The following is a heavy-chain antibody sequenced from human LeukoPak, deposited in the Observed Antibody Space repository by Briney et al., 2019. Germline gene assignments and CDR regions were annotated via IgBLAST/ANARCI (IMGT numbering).Heavy chain of an antibody. D-gene: IGHD1-26*01. CDR3: ARKGGLLAAEDAFDI. Sequence: GGSLRLSCAASGFTFSSYSMNWVRRAPGKGLEWVSYISSSSSTIYYADSVKGRFTISRDNAKNSLYLQMNSLRAEDTAVYYCARKGGLLAAEDAFDIWGQGTMVTVSS. CDR1: GFTFSSYS. J-gene: IGHJ3*02. CDR2: ISSSSSTI. V-gene: IGHV3-48*01.